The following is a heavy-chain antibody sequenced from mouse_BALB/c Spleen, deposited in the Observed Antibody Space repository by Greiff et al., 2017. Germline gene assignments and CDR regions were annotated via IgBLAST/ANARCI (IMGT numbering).Heavy chain of an antibody. V-gene: IGHV1-54*01. J-gene: IGHJ4*01. CDR2: INPGSGGT. Sequence: VQLQQSGAELVRPGTSVKVSCKASGYAFTNYLIEWVKQRPGQGLEWIGVINPGSGGTNYNEKFKGKATLTADKSSSTAYMQLSSLTSDDSAVYFCATQLGLGADYWGQGTSVTVSS. CDR1: GYAFTNYL. D-gene: IGHD3-1*01. CDR3: ATQLGLGADY.